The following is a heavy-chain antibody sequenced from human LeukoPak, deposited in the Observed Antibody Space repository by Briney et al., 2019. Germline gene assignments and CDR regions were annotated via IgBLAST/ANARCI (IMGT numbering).Heavy chain of an antibody. J-gene: IGHJ4*02. CDR3: AREDYGGIYYFDY. D-gene: IGHD4-23*01. V-gene: IGHV1-2*02. Sequence: ASVKVSCKASGYTFTGYYMHWVRQAPGQGLEWMGWINPNSGGTNYAQKLQGRVTMTRDTSISTAYMEPSRLRSDDTAVYYCAREDYGGIYYFDYWGQGTLVTVSS. CDR1: GYTFTGYY. CDR2: INPNSGGT.